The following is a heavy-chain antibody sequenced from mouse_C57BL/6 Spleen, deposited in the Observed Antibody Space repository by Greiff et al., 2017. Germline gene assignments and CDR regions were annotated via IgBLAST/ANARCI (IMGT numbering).Heavy chain of an antibody. J-gene: IGHJ1*03. CDR3: SRSGGIYYGTYGYFDV. CDR2: IYWDDAK. CDR1: GFSLSTSGMG. V-gene: IGHV8-12*01. D-gene: IGHD2-1*01. Sequence: ESGPGLLQSSQTLSLTCSFSGFSLSTSGMGVSWIRQPPGQGLEWLAHIYWDDAKRNNQFLKSRITISKDTSRHHVFLEITSVDTAVTATCFCSRSGGIYYGTYGYFDVWGTGTTVTVSS.